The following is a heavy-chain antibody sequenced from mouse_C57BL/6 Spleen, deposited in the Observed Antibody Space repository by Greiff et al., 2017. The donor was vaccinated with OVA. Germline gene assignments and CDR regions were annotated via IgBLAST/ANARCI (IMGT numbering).Heavy chain of an antibody. J-gene: IGHJ4*01. CDR3: ARSTGSSYDYAMDY. CDR1: GYTFTSYW. D-gene: IGHD1-1*01. V-gene: IGHV1-50*01. Sequence: VQLQQPGAELVKPGASVKLSCKASGYTFTSYWMQWVKQRPGQGLEWIGEIDPSDSYTNYNQKFKGKATLTVDTSSSTAYMQLSSLTSEDSAVYYCARSTGSSYDYAMDYWGQGTSVTVSS. CDR2: IDPSDSYT.